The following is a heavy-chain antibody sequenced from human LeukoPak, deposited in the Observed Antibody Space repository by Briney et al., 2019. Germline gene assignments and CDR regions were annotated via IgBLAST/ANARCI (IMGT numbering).Heavy chain of an antibody. V-gene: IGHV3-49*04. CDR1: GFTFGDYA. Sequence: GVSLILSCPGSGFTFGDYAMNWVRQAPGKGLEWVGFIRSKNYGGTTEYAASVKGRFTISRDDSKSIAYLQMNSLKTEDTAMYYCTRVIVATKHYWGQGTLVTVSS. D-gene: IGHD5-12*01. CDR2: IRSKNYGGTT. J-gene: IGHJ4*02. CDR3: TRVIVATKHY.